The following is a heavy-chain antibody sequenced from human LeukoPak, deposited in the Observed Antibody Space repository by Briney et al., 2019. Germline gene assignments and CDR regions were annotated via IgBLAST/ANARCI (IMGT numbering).Heavy chain of an antibody. Sequence: GGSLRLSCAASGFTFSSYAMSWVRQAPGKGLEWVSAISGSGGSTYYADSVKGRFTISRDNSKNTLYLQMNSLRAEDTAVYYCAKVLTGDYDYYYYGMDVWGKGTTVTVSS. D-gene: IGHD4-17*01. CDR1: GFTFSSYA. CDR2: ISGSGGST. V-gene: IGHV3-23*01. J-gene: IGHJ6*04. CDR3: AKVLTGDYDYYYYGMDV.